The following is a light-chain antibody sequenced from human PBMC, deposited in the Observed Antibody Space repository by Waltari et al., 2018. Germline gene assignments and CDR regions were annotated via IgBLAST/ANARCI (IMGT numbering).Light chain of an antibody. CDR1: TGAVTTGNY. CDR2: STT. J-gene: IGLJ3*02. CDR3: LLYYGGARL. Sequence: QTVVTQEPSLTVSPGGTVTLTCASSTGAVTTGNYPNWFQQKPGQAPRALIYSTTNKHPWTPARFSGSLRGGKAALTLSGVQPEDEADYYCLLYYGGARLFGGGTKLTVL. V-gene: IGLV7-43*01.